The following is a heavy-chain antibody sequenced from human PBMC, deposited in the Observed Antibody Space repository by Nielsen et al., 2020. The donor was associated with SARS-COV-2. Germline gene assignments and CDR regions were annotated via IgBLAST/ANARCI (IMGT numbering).Heavy chain of an antibody. V-gene: IGHV3-21*01. CDR2: ISSSSSYI. Sequence: GESLKISCAASGFTFSSYSMNWVRQAPGKGLEWVSSISSSSSYIYYADSVKGRFTISRDNAKNSLYLQMNSLRAEDTAVYYCARDWEWCSSTSCPFDYWGQGTLVTVSS. J-gene: IGHJ4*02. D-gene: IGHD2-2*01. CDR1: GFTFSSYS. CDR3: ARDWEWCSSTSCPFDY.